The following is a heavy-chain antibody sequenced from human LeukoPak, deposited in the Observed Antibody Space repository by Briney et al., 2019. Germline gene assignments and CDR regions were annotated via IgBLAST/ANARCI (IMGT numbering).Heavy chain of an antibody. CDR1: GGTFSRFT. CDR3: AREWGLESSGYYYAY. J-gene: IGHJ4*02. Sequence: SVKVSCKASGGTFSRFTISWVRQAPGQGFEWMGGITPIFGTANFAQKFQGRVSITADESTSTAFMELSSLRSEDTAVYYCAREWGLESSGYYYAYWGRGTLVTVSS. V-gene: IGHV1-69*01. D-gene: IGHD3-22*01. CDR2: ITPIFGTA.